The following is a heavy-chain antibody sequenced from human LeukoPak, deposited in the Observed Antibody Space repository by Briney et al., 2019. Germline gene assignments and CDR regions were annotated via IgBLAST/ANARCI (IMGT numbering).Heavy chain of an antibody. V-gene: IGHV3-53*01. CDR1: GFTVSSNY. CDR3: ARVLFGYSYGYYFDY. CDR2: IYSGGST. D-gene: IGHD5-18*01. J-gene: IGHJ4*02. Sequence: GALRLSCAASGFTVSSNYMSWVRQAPGKGLEWVSVIYSGGSTDYADSVKGRFTISRDNSKNTLYLQMNSLRAEDTAVYYCARVLFGYSYGYYFDYWGQGALSPSPQ.